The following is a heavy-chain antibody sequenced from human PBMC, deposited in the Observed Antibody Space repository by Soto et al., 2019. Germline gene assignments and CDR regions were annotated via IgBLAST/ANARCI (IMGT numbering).Heavy chain of an antibody. J-gene: IGHJ4*02. CDR2: ISGSGGST. CDR3: AKDLAPSSGYFYYFDY. CDR1: GFTFSSYA. D-gene: IGHD3-22*01. Sequence: PGGSLRLSCAASGFTFSSYAMSWVRQAPGKGLEWVSAISGSGGSTYYADSVKGRFTISRDNSKNTLYLQMNSLRAEDTAVYYCAKDLAPSSGYFYYFDYWGQRTLVTVSS. V-gene: IGHV3-23*01.